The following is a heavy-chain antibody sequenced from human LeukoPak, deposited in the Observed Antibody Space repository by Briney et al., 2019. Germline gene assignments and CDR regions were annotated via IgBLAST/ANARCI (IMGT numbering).Heavy chain of an antibody. V-gene: IGHV4-39*07. CDR3: ARGAIRWTSFDY. CDR2: IYYSGST. J-gene: IGHJ4*02. Sequence: PSETLSLTCTVSGGSISSSSYYWGWIRQPPGKGLEWIGNIYYSGSTYYNPSLKSRVTISVDTSKNQFSLKLSSVTAADTAVYYCARGAIRWTSFDYWGQGTLVTVSS. D-gene: IGHD1-1*01. CDR1: GGSISSSSYY.